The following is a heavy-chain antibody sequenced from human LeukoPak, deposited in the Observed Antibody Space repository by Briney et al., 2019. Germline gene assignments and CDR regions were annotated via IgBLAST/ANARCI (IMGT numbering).Heavy chain of an antibody. V-gene: IGHV3-64*01. CDR1: GFTFSTYA. CDR2: ISDSGDGT. CDR3: ARWLQSMDY. D-gene: IGHD5-24*01. Sequence: GGSLRLSCAASGFTFSTYAIHWVRQAPGKGLEYVSAISDSGDGTYYANSVKGRFTISRDNSKNTVYLQMGSLRAEDTAVYYCARWLQSMDYWGQGTLVTVSS. J-gene: IGHJ4*02.